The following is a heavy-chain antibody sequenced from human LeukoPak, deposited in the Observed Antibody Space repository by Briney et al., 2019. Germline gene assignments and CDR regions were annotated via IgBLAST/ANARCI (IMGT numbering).Heavy chain of an antibody. CDR1: GGYMENIY. J-gene: IGHJ3*02. CDR3: AKIKTTFGVVTHAFDI. Sequence: ASETLSLTCTVSGGYMENIYWHWIRQPPGKGLEWIGYIYHQAGTEYNPSLKNRVAISVDTPNNQFSLKLSSVTAADTAVYYCAKIKTTFGVVTHAFDIWGQGTIVTVSP. V-gene: IGHV4-59*01. D-gene: IGHD3-3*01. CDR2: IYHQAGT.